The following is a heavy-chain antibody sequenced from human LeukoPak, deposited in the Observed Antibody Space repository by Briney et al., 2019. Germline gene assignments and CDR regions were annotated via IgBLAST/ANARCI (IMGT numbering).Heavy chain of an antibody. D-gene: IGHD1-26*01. CDR3: ARIRGWTVGTTTFADIDY. J-gene: IGHJ4*02. CDR2: IYYSGST. V-gene: IGHV4-59*08. Sequence: PSETLSLTCTVSGGSISSYYWTWIRQPPGKGLEWIGYIYYSGSTNYNPSLKSRVTISVDTSKNQFSLMVTSVAAADTAVYYCARIRGWTVGTTTFADIDYWGQGTLVTVSS. CDR1: GGSISSYY.